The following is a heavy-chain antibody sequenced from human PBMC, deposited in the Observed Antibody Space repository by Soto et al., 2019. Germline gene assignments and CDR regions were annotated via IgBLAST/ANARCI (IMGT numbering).Heavy chain of an antibody. V-gene: IGHV4-59*01. CDR3: ARFNWYFDL. CDR1: GGSISSYY. J-gene: IGHJ2*01. CDR2: IYYRGRT. Sequence: QVQLQESGPGLVKPSETLSLTCTVSGGSISSYYWSWIRQPPGKGLEWIGYIYYRGRTNYNPSLKSRVTISVDPSKNPFSLKLSSVTAADTAMYYCARFNWYFDLWGRGTLVTVSS.